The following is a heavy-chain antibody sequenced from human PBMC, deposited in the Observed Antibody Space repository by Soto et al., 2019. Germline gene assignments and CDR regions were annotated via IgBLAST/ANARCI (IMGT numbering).Heavy chain of an antibody. CDR3: ARQRGDFWSGYYQRYYFDY. CDR1: GGSISSYY. V-gene: IGHV4-59*08. D-gene: IGHD3-3*01. Sequence: PSETLSLTCTVSGGSISSYYWSWIRQPPGKGLEWIGYIYYSGSTNYNPSLKSRVTISVDTSKNQFSLKLSSVTAADTAVYYCARQRGDFWSGYYQRYYFDYWGQGTLVTVSS. J-gene: IGHJ4*02. CDR2: IYYSGST.